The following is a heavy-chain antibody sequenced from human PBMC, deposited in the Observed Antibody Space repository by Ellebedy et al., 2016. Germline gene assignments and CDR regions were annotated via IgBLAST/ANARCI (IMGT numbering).Heavy chain of an antibody. CDR3: ARDRYGTGTYYPVKRYFFDN. J-gene: IGHJ4*02. D-gene: IGHD3-10*01. CDR2: IKQDGSEK. CDR1: GFTFSNFW. Sequence: GGSLRLSXAASGFTFSNFWMSWVRQAPGKGLQWVANIKQDGSEKSYVDSVKGRFTISRDNAKNSLYLQMNSLRAEDTAVYYCARDRYGTGTYYPVKRYFFDNWGQGTLVTVSS. V-gene: IGHV3-7*01.